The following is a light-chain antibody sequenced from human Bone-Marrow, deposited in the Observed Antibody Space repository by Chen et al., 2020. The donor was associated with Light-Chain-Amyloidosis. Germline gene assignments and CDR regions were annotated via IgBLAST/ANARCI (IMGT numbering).Light chain of an antibody. Sequence: EIVLTQSPATLSLSPGERATLSCRASQSINNFLAWYQQKPGQAPRLLIYDASDRATDIPARFSGSGSGTDFTLTISSLEPEDFAVYYCRQRKDWPITFGQGTRLEIK. J-gene: IGKJ5*01. CDR3: RQRKDWPIT. V-gene: IGKV3-11*01. CDR1: QSINNF. CDR2: DAS.